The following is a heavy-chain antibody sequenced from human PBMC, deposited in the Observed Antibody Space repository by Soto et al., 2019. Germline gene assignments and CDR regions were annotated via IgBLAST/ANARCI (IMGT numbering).Heavy chain of an antibody. CDR1: GFPFDMFN. V-gene: IGHV3-48*02. Sequence: AGGSLRLSCVASGFPFDMFNMNWVRQAPGKGLEWVSYISSGGVSIYYADSVKGRFTISRDNAKNSLYLQMNSLRDEDTAVYYWARDRRGVAGTARAFETWGQGTMVTVSS. J-gene: IGHJ3*02. CDR2: ISSGGVSI. CDR3: ARDRRGVAGTARAFET. D-gene: IGHD6-19*01.